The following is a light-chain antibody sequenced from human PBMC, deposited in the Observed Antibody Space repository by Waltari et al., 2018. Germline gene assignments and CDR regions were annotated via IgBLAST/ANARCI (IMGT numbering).Light chain of an antibody. Sequence: EIVLTQSPATLSLSPGERATLSCRASQSVSSYLAWYQQKPGQAHRLLIYDASNRATGIPARFSGSGSGTDFTLTISSLEPEDFAVYYCQQRSNWPPWGFGQGTKVEIK. CDR1: QSVSSY. CDR3: QQRSNWPPWG. J-gene: IGKJ1*01. CDR2: DAS. V-gene: IGKV3-11*01.